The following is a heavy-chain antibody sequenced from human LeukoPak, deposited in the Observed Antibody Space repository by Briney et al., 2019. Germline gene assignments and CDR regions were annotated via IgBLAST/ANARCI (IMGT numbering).Heavy chain of an antibody. CDR3: AKDYYGSGSYPYYFDY. CDR2: ISYGGSNK. D-gene: IGHD3-10*01. V-gene: IGHV3-30*18. CDR1: GFTFSSYG. Sequence: GRSLRLSCAASGFTFSSYGMHWVRQAPGKGLEWVAVISYGGSNKYYADSVKGRFTISRDNSKNTLYLQMNSLRAEDTAVYYCAKDYYGSGSYPYYFDYWGQGTLVTVSS. J-gene: IGHJ4*02.